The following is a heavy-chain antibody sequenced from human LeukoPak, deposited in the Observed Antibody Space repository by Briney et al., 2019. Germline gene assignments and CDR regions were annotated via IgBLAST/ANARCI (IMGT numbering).Heavy chain of an antibody. CDR1: GGSFSGYY. Sequence: PSETLSLTCAVYGGSFSGYYWSWIRQPPGKGLEWIGEINHSGSTNYNPSLKSRVTISVDTSKNQFSLKLSSVTAADTAVYYCARGGVDSSGYPIAEYFQHWGQGTLVTVSS. J-gene: IGHJ1*01. V-gene: IGHV4-34*01. D-gene: IGHD3-22*01. CDR2: INHSGST. CDR3: ARGGVDSSGYPIAEYFQH.